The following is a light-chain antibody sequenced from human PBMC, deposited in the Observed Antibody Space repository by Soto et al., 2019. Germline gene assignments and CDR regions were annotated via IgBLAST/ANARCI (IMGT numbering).Light chain of an antibody. V-gene: IGLV2-8*01. CDR1: SSDVGGYNY. CDR3: SSYAGSNNFVV. Sequence: QSVLTQPPSASGSARQSVTISCTGTSSDVGGYNYVSWYQQHPGKAPKLMIYEVSKRPSGVPDRFSGSKSGNTASLTVSGLQAEDEADYYCSSYAGSNNFVVFGGGTKLTVL. J-gene: IGLJ2*01. CDR2: EVS.